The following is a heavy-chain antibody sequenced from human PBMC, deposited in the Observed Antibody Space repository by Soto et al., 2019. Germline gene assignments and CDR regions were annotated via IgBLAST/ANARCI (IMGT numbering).Heavy chain of an antibody. CDR2: MSGSGGST. CDR1: GFTFSTYA. D-gene: IGHD3-9*01. J-gene: IGHJ3*02. Sequence: GSLRLSCAASGFTFSTYAMSWVRQAPGKGLEWVSAMSGSGGSTYYADSVKGRFTISRDNSKNTLYLQMNSLRAEDTAVYYCARIPYDILTGYYGNAFDIWGQGTMVTVSS. CDR3: ARIPYDILTGYYGNAFDI. V-gene: IGHV3-23*01.